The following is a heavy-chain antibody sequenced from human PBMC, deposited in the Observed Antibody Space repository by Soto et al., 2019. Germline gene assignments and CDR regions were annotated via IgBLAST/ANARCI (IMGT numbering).Heavy chain of an antibody. CDR2: IIPIFGTA. J-gene: IGHJ4*02. CDR3: AATLRYFDWNQKERDY. CDR1: GGTLSSYA. D-gene: IGHD3-9*01. Sequence: QVQLVQSGAEVKKPGPSVKVSCKASGGTLSSYAISWVRPAPGQGLEWMGGIIPIFGTADYAQKFQGRVTITADESTSTAYMELSRLKSEDTAVYYYAATLRYFDWNQKERDYWGQGTLVTVSS. V-gene: IGHV1-69*01.